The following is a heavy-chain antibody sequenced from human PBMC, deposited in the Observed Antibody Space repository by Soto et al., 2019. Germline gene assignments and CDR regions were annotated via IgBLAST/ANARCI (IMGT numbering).Heavy chain of an antibody. CDR1: GFTFSSYW. V-gene: IGHV3-74*01. J-gene: IGHJ4*02. D-gene: IGHD3-16*01. CDR2: IKSDGSGT. Sequence: EVQLVESGGGLVKPGESLTLSCAASGFTFSSYWMHWVRQAPGKGLVWVSRIKSDGSGTYYADSVKGRLTISRDNAKHALSLQMNSLRVEDTAVYFCARGDGDPDDGNGYLGRHWGQGTLVTVSS. CDR3: ARGDGDPDDGNGYLGRH.